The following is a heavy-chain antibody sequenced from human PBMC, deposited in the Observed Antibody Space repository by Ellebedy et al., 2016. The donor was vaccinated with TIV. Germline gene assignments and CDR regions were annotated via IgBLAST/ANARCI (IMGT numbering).Heavy chain of an antibody. Sequence: SETLSLXXTVSGGSISSSIYYWVWCRHPPGKGLEWIGSIYYSGSTYYNPSLKSRVTISVDTSKNQFSLKLSSVTAADTAVYYCARHDPVRPSGSYYVGDYWGQGTLVTVSS. CDR1: GGSISSSIYY. D-gene: IGHD1-26*01. CDR2: IYYSGST. CDR3: ARHDPVRPSGSYYVGDY. V-gene: IGHV4-39*01. J-gene: IGHJ4*02.